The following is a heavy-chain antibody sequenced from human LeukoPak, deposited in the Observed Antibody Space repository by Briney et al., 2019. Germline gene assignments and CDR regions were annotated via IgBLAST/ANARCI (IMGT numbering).Heavy chain of an antibody. V-gene: IGHV3-74*01. Sequence: PGVSLRLKCAASGFTLSNSWMLWVRHPPGKGRKDVTEINNDGSRKSYTDSVKRRFTLSRDGDENTLLLQMNSLRAEHTAVYFCARGGVSGGFDYWGQGTLVTVPS. CDR1: GFTLSNSW. J-gene: IGHJ4*02. CDR3: ARGGVSGGFDY. D-gene: IGHD3-10*01. CDR2: INNDGSRK.